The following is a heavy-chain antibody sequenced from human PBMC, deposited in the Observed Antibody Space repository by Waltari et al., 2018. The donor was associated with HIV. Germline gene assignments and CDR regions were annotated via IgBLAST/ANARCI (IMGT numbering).Heavy chain of an antibody. CDR1: GYNFTDYG. V-gene: IGHV1-18*01. D-gene: IGHD3-22*01. CDR2: ISGYNGDT. CDR3: ARDHYYGSSGYYSDY. Sequence: QVHLVQSGAALRKPGASVTVSCEAYGYNFTDYGTTWERQDPGQGLEWMGWISGYNGDTKYAQKVRGRVTMTTDTSTSTAYLEMGGLGFDDTAVYYCARDHYYGSSGYYSDYWGQGTGVTVAS. J-gene: IGHJ4*02.